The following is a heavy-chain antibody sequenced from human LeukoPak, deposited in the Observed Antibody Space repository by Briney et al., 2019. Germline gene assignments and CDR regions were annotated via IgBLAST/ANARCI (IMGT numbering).Heavy chain of an antibody. V-gene: IGHV4-61*05. CDR3: ARTTEGYCSSASCFGFSYSYYMDV. CDR2: IYYSGST. J-gene: IGHJ6*03. D-gene: IGHD2-2*01. Sequence: SETLSLTCTISDDSISNNRYFWAWIRQPPGKGLEWIGYIYYSGSTNYNPSLKSRVTISVDTSKNQFSLKLSSVIAADTAVYYCARTTEGYCSSASCFGFSYSYYMDVWGKGTTVTISS. CDR1: DDSISNNRYF.